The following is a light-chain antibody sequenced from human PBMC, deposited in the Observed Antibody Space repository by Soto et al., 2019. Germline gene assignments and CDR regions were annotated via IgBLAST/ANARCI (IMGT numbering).Light chain of an antibody. CDR3: SSYTGSNTPI. CDR1: SSDVGGYNY. Sequence: QSVLTQPASVSGSPGQSITISCTGTSSDVGGYNYVSWYQQHPGKVPRLMIYDVSNRPSGVSNRFSGSKSGNTASLTISGLQAEDEAEYYCSSYTGSNTPIFGGGTKVPV. V-gene: IGLV2-14*03. CDR2: DVS. J-gene: IGLJ2*01.